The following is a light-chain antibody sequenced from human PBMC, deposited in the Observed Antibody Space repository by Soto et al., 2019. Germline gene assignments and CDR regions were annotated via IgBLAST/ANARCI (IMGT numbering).Light chain of an antibody. CDR3: CSYAGSSTYV. J-gene: IGLJ1*01. CDR2: EGT. V-gene: IGLV2-23*01. Sequence: QSALTQPASVSGSPGQSITISCTGTSSDVGSYNLVSWYQQHPGKAPMLMIYEGTKRPSGVSNRVSGSKSGNTASLTISGLQAEDEADYYCCSYAGSSTYVFGTGTQLTVL. CDR1: SSDVGSYNL.